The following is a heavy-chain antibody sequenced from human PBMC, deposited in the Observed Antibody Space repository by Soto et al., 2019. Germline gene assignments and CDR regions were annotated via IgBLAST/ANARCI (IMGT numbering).Heavy chain of an antibody. D-gene: IGHD2-2*01. Sequence: SETLSLTCTVSGGSISSGGYYWSWIRQHPGKGLEWIGYIYYSGSTYYNPSLKSRVTISVDTSKNQFSLKLSSVTAADTAVYYCARDILWDAAMPAFDIWGQGTMVTVSS. J-gene: IGHJ3*02. CDR2: IYYSGST. V-gene: IGHV4-31*03. CDR1: GGSISSGGYY. CDR3: ARDILWDAAMPAFDI.